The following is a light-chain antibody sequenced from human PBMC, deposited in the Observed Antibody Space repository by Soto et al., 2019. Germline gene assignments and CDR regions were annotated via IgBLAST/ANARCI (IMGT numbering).Light chain of an antibody. V-gene: IGKV3-20*01. CDR1: QSVSKNY. CDR3: QQYVSSPLT. Sequence: EIVLTQSPGTLSLSPGEGATLSCRASQSVSKNYLAWYQQKPGQAPRLVISGASSRATAIPDRFSGSGSGTDVTLTISRLEPEDFAVYYCQQYVSSPLTFGGGTKVEIK. CDR2: GAS. J-gene: IGKJ4*02.